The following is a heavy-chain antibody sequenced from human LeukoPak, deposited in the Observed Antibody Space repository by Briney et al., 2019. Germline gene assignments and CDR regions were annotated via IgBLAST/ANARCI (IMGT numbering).Heavy chain of an antibody. Sequence: GGSLRLSCAASEFTFSDYYMTWIRQAPGEGLEWVSYIVSSGRTTYYAEPVKGRFTISRDNAKNSLYLQMNSLRAEDTAVYYCAELGITMIGGVWGKGTTVTISS. J-gene: IGHJ6*04. CDR1: EFTFSDYY. CDR3: AELGITMIGGV. CDR2: IVSSGRTT. D-gene: IGHD3-10*02. V-gene: IGHV3-11*04.